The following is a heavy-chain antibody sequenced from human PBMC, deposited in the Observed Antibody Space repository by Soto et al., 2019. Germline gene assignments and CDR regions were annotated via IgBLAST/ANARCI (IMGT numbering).Heavy chain of an antibody. D-gene: IGHD4-17*01. J-gene: IGHJ6*02. V-gene: IGHV1-69*13. Sequence: SVKVSCKASGGSLSNYGISWVRQAPGQGLEWMGGIIPVFGTANYAQKFQGRVKVNADESTNIVYMDVTSLRSEDTAVYYCARGDATKIVVTTYYAMDVWGQGTTVTVSS. CDR1: GGSLSNYG. CDR2: IIPVFGTA. CDR3: ARGDATKIVVTTYYAMDV.